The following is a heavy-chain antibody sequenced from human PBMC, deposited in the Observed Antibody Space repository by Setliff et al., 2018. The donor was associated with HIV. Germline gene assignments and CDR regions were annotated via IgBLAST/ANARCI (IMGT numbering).Heavy chain of an antibody. Sequence: GESLKISCQGLGNMFTNNWIAWVRQMPGKGLEWMGIIYPADSDTTYNPSFQGQVTISADKSISTAYLQWSTLKASDTAMYYCARQPTDTSGSPVYGMDVWGQGTTVTVSS. J-gene: IGHJ6*02. D-gene: IGHD3-3*01. CDR2: IYPADSDT. CDR3: ARQPTDTSGSPVYGMDV. V-gene: IGHV5-51*01. CDR1: GNMFTNNW.